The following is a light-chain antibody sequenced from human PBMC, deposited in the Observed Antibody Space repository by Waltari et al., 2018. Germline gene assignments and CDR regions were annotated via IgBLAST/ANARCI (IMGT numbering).Light chain of an antibody. CDR1: QDITNS. CDR3: LHHNSFPLT. CDR2: AAS. J-gene: IGKJ4*01. Sequence: DIQMTQSPSSLSASVGDTVTITCRASQDITNSLNWFQQKPGKAPKLLIYAASSLEFGVPSRFSGSGSGSEFTLTISSLQPEDVAAYYCLHHNSFPLTFGGGTKVEIK. V-gene: IGKV1-17*01.